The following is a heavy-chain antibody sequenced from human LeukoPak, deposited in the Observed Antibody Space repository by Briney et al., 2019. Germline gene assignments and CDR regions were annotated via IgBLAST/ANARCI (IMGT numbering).Heavy chain of an antibody. D-gene: IGHD3-16*02. CDR3: ARVTFGGVIVYYYYMDV. CDR2: IYSGGST. CDR1: EFSVGSNY. V-gene: IGHV3-66*01. Sequence: QAGGSLRLSCAASEFSVGSNYMTWVRQAPGKGLEWVSLIYSGGSTYYADSVKGRFTISRDNSKNTLYLQMNSLRAEDTAVYYCARVTFGGVIVYYYYMDVWGKGTTVTISS. J-gene: IGHJ6*03.